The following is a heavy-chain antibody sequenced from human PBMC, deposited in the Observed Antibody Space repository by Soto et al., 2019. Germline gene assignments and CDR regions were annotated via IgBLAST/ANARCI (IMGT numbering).Heavy chain of an antibody. CDR3: ARNSLTGYYNYYYSMDV. Sequence: PGESLKISCKSSGYSFSSYWIAWVRLMPGKGLEWMGSIYPDDSDTKYSPSFQGQVTISADKSISAAYLQWSSLKASDTAIYYCARNSLTGYYNYYYSMDVWRQGTTVTVSS. V-gene: IGHV5-51*01. D-gene: IGHD3-9*01. CDR2: IYPDDSDT. CDR1: GYSFSSYW. J-gene: IGHJ6*02.